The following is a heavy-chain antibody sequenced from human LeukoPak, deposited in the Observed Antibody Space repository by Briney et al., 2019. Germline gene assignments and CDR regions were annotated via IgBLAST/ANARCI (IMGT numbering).Heavy chain of an antibody. CDR2: ISYDGSNK. Sequence: GGSLRLSCAASGFTFSDYYMSWLRQAPGKGLEWVAVISYDGSNKYYADSVKGRFTISRDNSKNTLYLQMNSLRAEDTAVYYCARDKTMIVVVTYYYGMDVWGQGTTVTVSS. J-gene: IGHJ6*02. CDR1: GFTFSDYY. D-gene: IGHD3-22*01. V-gene: IGHV3-30-3*01. CDR3: ARDKTMIVVVTYYYGMDV.